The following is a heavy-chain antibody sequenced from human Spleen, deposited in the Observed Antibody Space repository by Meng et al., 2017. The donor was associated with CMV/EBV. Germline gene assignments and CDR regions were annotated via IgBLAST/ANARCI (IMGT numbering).Heavy chain of an antibody. CDR1: GFTFSSYA. D-gene: IGHD7-27*01. CDR3: TRTWLTGDTYYFDY. Sequence: GESLKISCAASGFTFSSYAMHWVRQAPGKGLEWVSFIRSKSYGGTTLYAASVKGRFTISRDDSKGVAYLQMNSLRTEDTAIYYCTRTWLTGDTYYFDYWGQGTLVTVSS. J-gene: IGHJ4*02. V-gene: IGHV3-49*04. CDR2: IRSKSYGGTT.